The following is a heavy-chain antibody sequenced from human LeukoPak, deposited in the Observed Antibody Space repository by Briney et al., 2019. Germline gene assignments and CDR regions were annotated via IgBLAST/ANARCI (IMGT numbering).Heavy chain of an antibody. V-gene: IGHV4-39*01. J-gene: IGHJ4*02. CDR2: IYYSGST. Sequence: SETLSLTCTVSGGSISSSSYYWGWIRQPPGKGLEWIGSIYYSGSTYYYPSLKSRVTISVDTSKNQFSLKLSSVTAADTAVYYCARHVSSDGYNFFIDYWGQGTLVTVSS. D-gene: IGHD5-24*01. CDR3: ARHVSSDGYNFFIDY. CDR1: GGSISSSSYY.